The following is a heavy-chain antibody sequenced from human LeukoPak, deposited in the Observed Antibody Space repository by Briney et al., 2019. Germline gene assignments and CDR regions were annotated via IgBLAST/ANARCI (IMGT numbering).Heavy chain of an antibody. CDR1: GFTFSSYG. Sequence: GRSLRLSCAASGFTFSSYGMHRVRQAPGKGLEWVAVISYDGSNKYYADSVKGRFTISRDNSKNTLYLQMNSLRAEDTAVYYCAKDAAPGYTPAFDIWGQGTMVTVSS. D-gene: IGHD6-13*01. J-gene: IGHJ3*02. CDR2: ISYDGSNK. CDR3: AKDAAPGYTPAFDI. V-gene: IGHV3-30*18.